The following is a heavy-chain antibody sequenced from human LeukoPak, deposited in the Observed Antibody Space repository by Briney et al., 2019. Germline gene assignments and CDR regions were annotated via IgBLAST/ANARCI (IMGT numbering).Heavy chain of an antibody. V-gene: IGHV3-23*01. Sequence: GGSLRLSCAASGFIFSSFAMNWVRQAPGKGLEWVSTISGSGGVTYYADSVKGRFTISRDNSKNTLHLQMNSLRAEDTAVYYCAKDRVVPAAMWGQGTLVTVSS. CDR1: GFIFSSFA. CDR2: ISGSGGVT. J-gene: IGHJ4*02. CDR3: AKDRVVPAAM. D-gene: IGHD2-2*01.